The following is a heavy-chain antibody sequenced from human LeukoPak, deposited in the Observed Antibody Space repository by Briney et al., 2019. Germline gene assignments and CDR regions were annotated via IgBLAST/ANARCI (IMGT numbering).Heavy chain of an antibody. D-gene: IGHD5-24*01. CDR1: GASISSYY. CDR3: ARGYAVEMATILAYFDY. CDR2: INHSGST. Sequence: PSETLSLTCTVSGASISSYYWSWIRQPPGKGLEWIGEINHSGSTNYNPSLKSRVTISVDTSKNQFSLKLSSVTAADTAVYYCARGYAVEMATILAYFDYWGQGTLVTVSS. V-gene: IGHV4-34*01. J-gene: IGHJ4*02.